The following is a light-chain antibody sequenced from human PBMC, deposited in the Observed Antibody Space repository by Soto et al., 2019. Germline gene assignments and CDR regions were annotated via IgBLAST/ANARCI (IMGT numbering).Light chain of an antibody. J-gene: IGLJ3*02. CDR1: SSDVGSYNR. Sequence: QSALTQPPSVSGSPGQSVTISCTGTSSDVGSYNRVSWYQQPPGTAPKLIIYEVTNRPSGVPVRFSGSKSANMASLTISGLQAEDEADYYCASYTSSSVWVFGGGTKLTVL. CDR3: ASYTSSSVWV. CDR2: EVT. V-gene: IGLV2-18*02.